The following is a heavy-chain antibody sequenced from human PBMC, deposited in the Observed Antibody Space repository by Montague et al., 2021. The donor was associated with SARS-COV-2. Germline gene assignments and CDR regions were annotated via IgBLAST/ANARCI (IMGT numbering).Heavy chain of an antibody. V-gene: IGHV4-39*02. D-gene: IGHD3-10*01. CDR3: ERVMIRGVTTPFDY. J-gene: IGHJ4*02. Sequence: SETLSLTCSVSSGSIISSGYYWGWIRQPPGKELEWIGNIYYSGTTYYNPSLQSRGTISVDTSKNHLSLRLSSVTAADTAVYFCERVMIRGVTTPFDYWGQGSQVTVSS. CDR2: IYYSGTT. CDR1: SGSIISSGYY.